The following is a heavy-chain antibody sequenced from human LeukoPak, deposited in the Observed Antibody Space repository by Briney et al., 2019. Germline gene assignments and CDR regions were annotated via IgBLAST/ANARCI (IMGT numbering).Heavy chain of an antibody. V-gene: IGHV4-59*01. CDR1: GGSIFSYY. CDR2: IYYSGST. J-gene: IGHJ6*02. D-gene: IGHD3-10*01. CDR3: ARGEVRGVDYYYGMDV. Sequence: SETLSLTCTVSGGSIFSYYWSWIRQPPGKGLEWMGYIYYSGSTNYNPSLKTRVTISVDTSKNQFSLKLSSVTAADTAVYYCARGEVRGVDYYYGMDVWGQGTTVTVSS.